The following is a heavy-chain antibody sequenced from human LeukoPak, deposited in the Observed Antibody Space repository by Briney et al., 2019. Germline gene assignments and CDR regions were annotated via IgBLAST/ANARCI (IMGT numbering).Heavy chain of an antibody. CDR2: IWYDGSNK. CDR3: ARAAGTVEWFDP. D-gene: IGHD6-13*01. Sequence: GGSLRLSCAASGFTFSTYGMHWVRQAPGKGLEWVAVIWYDGSNKYYADPVKGRFTISRDNSKNTLYLQMNSLRAEDTAVYYCARAAGTVEWFDPWGQGTLVTVSS. CDR1: GFTFSTYG. V-gene: IGHV3-33*01. J-gene: IGHJ5*02.